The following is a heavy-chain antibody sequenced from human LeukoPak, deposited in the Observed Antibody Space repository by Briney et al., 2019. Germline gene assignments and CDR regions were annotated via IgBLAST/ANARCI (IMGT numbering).Heavy chain of an antibody. CDR1: GGSISSSNW. J-gene: IGHJ4*02. CDR3: ARDGIAAAGTTDY. Sequence: PSETLSLTCAVSGGSISSSNWWSGVRPPPGKGLEWIGEIYHSGSTNYNPSLKSRVTISVEKSKNQFSLKLSSVTAADTAVYYCARDGIAAAGTTDYWGQGTLVTVSS. V-gene: IGHV4-4*02. CDR2: IYHSGST. D-gene: IGHD6-13*01.